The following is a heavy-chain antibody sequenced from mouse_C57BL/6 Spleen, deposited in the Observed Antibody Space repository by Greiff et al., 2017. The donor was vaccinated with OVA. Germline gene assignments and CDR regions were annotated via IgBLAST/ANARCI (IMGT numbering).Heavy chain of an antibody. CDR3: ARLDYYYGSSYDYAMDY. CDR1: GFTFSDYG. D-gene: IGHD1-1*01. CDR2: ISSGSSTI. J-gene: IGHJ4*01. Sequence: EVKLMESGGGLVKPGGSLKLSCAASGFTFSDYGMHWVRQAPEKGLEWVAYISSGSSTIYYADTVKGRFTISRDNAKNTLFLQMTSLRSEDTAMYYCARLDYYYGSSYDYAMDYWGQGTSVTVSS. V-gene: IGHV5-17*01.